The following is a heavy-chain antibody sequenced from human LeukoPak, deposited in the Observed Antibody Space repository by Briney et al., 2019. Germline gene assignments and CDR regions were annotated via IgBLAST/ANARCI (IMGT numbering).Heavy chain of an antibody. Sequence: ASVKVSCKASGYIFTSYGISWVRQAPGQGLEWMGWISTYNGNTNYAQKLQGRVTLTTDTSSSTAYMELRSLRSDDTAVYYCARAPGYYGDYWGQRTLVTVSS. CDR3: ARAPGYYGDY. D-gene: IGHD3-10*01. J-gene: IGHJ4*02. CDR2: ISTYNGNT. CDR1: GYIFTSYG. V-gene: IGHV1-18*01.